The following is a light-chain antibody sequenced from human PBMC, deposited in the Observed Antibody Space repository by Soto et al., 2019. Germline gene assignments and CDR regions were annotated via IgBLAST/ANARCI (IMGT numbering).Light chain of an antibody. V-gene: IGLV2-18*02. Sequence: QSVLTQPPSVSGSPGQSVTISCTGTSSDVGGYNRVSWYHQHPGTAPKLIIYDVKNRPSGVPDRFSGSKSGNTASLTISGLQADDEAYYYCSSYTSTTSVVFGGGTQLTVL. J-gene: IGLJ3*02. CDR2: DVK. CDR1: SSDVGGYNR. CDR3: SSYTSTTSVV.